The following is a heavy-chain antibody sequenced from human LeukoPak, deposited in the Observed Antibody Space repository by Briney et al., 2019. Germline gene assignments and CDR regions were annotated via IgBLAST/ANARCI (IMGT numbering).Heavy chain of an antibody. CDR2: IYYSGNT. CDR3: ARDHPRGSLGLVLDY. J-gene: IGHJ4*02. Sequence: SETLSLTCTVSGGSISSSSYYWGWIRQPPGKGLEWIGSIYYSGNTFYNPSLKSRVTISVDTSKNQFSLKLSSVTAADTAVYYCARDHPRGSLGLVLDYWGQGTLVTVSS. D-gene: IGHD1-26*01. V-gene: IGHV4-39*07. CDR1: GGSISSSSYY.